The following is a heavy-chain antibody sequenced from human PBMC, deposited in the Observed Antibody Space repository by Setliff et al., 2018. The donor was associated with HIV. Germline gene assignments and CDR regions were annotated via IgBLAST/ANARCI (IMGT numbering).Heavy chain of an antibody. CDR2: VSSRGDT. D-gene: IGHD3-10*01. J-gene: IGHJ4*02. CDR3: ASSTLHRNYFDY. V-gene: IGHV4-4*07. Sequence: PSETLSLTCTVSDSGTYYWSWIRQPAGKGLEWIGRVSSRGDTNYNPSLKSRVTVSVDTSKNQFSLRLSSVTAADTAVYYCASSTLHRNYFDYWGQGTLVTVSS. CDR1: DSGTYY.